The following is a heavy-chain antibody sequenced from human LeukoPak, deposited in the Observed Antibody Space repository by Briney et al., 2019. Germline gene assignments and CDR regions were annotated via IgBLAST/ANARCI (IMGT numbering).Heavy chain of an antibody. D-gene: IGHD3-10*01. Sequence: SQSLSLTCAISGDSVSRNSVAWNWIRQSPSRGLEWLGRTYDRSKWYKEYAASVRRRIPISPDTSKNQFSLQLNSVTPADTAVYYCARVESFGSGSYRFDPWGQGTLVTVSS. CDR1: GDSVSRNSVA. V-gene: IGHV6-1*01. J-gene: IGHJ5*02. CDR3: ARVESFGSGSYRFDP. CDR2: TYDRSKWYK.